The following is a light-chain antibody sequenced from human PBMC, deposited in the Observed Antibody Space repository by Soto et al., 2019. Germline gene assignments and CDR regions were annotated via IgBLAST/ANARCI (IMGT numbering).Light chain of an antibody. V-gene: IGKV3-15*01. CDR1: QSVITN. CDR3: QPHSTWPPIS. Sequence: TLAVCPGNKNKLSCRASQSVITNLAWYQQKPGQAPRLLIYGASTRATGIPARFSGSWSGTEFPLTIWSLRSGNFAVPFFQPHSTWPPISSAEGTRLEIK. J-gene: IGKJ5*01. CDR2: GAS.